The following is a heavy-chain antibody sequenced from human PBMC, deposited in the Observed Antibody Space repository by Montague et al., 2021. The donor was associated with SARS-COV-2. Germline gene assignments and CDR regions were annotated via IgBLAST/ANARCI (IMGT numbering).Heavy chain of an antibody. J-gene: IGHJ6*02. CDR3: ARLGAITLVRGITKADFSNYGMDV. V-gene: IGHV4-59*12. Sequence: SETLSLTCSVSGGSMSSYHWVWIRQPPGKGLEWIGYVSYRGSTNYNLSLKSRVTISLDTSKNRFSLRVTSVTAADTAVYYCARLGAITLVRGITKADFSNYGMDVWGQGTTVTVSS. CDR1: GGSMSSYH. D-gene: IGHD3-10*01. CDR2: VSYRGST.